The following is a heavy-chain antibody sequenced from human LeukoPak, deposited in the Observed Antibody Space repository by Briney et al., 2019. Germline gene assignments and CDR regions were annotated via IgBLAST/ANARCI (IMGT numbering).Heavy chain of an antibody. CDR2: ISGSGGTT. CDR3: AKTYYDTSAYYLWYFDS. Sequence: GGSLRLSCAASGFTFSSSAMSWVRQAPGKGLEWVSTISGSGGTTYYADSVKGRFTISRDNSKNTLYLQMSSLRAEDTAVYYCAKTYYDTSAYYLWYFDSWGQGTLVTVSS. D-gene: IGHD3-22*01. V-gene: IGHV3-23*01. CDR1: GFTFSSSA. J-gene: IGHJ4*02.